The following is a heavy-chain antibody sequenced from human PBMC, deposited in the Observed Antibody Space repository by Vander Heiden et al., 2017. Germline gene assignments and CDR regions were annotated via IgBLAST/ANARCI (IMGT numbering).Heavy chain of an antibody. CDR3: ARDAYRLTY. J-gene: IGHJ4*02. CDR2: ITGNSGTI. CDR1: GFTFDTYS. D-gene: IGHD3-16*02. Sequence: EVHLVESGGDLVQPGGSLRLSCAASGFTFDTYSMNWVRQAPGKGLEWVSYITGNSGTIYYADSVKGRFTISRDNAKNTLYLQMDSLRAEDTAVYYCARDAYRLTYWGQGTLVTVSS. V-gene: IGHV3-48*01.